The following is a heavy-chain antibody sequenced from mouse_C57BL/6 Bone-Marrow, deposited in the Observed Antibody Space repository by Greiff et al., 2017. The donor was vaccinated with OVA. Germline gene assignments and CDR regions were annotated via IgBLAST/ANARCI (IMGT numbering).Heavy chain of an antibody. CDR2: ISDGGSYT. V-gene: IGHV5-4*01. Sequence: EVKLVESGGGLVKPGGSLKLSCAASGFTFSSYAMSWVRQTPEKRLEWVATISDGGSYTYYPDNVKGRFTISRDNAKNNLYLQMSHLKSEDTAMYYCARDGGIYYCSSSYFDVWGTGTTVTVSS. CDR1: GFTFSSYA. J-gene: IGHJ1*03. CDR3: ARDGGIYYCSSSYFDV. D-gene: IGHD1-1*01.